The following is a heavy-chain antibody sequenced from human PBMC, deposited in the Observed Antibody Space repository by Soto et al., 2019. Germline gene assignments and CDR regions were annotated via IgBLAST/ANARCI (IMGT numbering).Heavy chain of an antibody. CDR3: ARGRYGDY. CDR1: GYAFTTYG. J-gene: IGHJ4*02. Sequence: QVHLVQAGAEVKKPGASVKVACKGSGYAFTTYGLTWVRQSPGPGLEWTGSISAHNGHTNSAQKLQGRVTVTRDTSTSTAYMELRSLKSDDTGVYYCARGRYGDYWGQGALVTVSS. V-gene: IGHV1-18*01. CDR2: ISAHNGHT. D-gene: IGHD1-1*01.